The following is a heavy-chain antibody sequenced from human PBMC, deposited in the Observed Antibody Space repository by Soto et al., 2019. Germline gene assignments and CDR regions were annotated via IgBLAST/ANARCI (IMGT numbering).Heavy chain of an antibody. CDR1: GYTFTGYA. CDR2: INAGNGNT. Sequence: ASVKVSCKASGYTFTGYAMHWVRQAPGQRLEWMGWINAGNGNTKYSQKFQGRVTITRDTSASTAYMELSSLRSEDTAVYYCARETRPPGIAVAASDYWGQGTLVTVSS. V-gene: IGHV1-3*01. J-gene: IGHJ4*02. CDR3: ARETRPPGIAVAASDY. D-gene: IGHD6-19*01.